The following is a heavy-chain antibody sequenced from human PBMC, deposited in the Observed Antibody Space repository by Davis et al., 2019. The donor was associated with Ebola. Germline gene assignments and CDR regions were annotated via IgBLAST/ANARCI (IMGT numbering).Heavy chain of an antibody. J-gene: IGHJ4*02. CDR2: IIPIFGTA. CDR1: GGTFSSYA. D-gene: IGHD4-23*01. V-gene: IGHV1-69*06. Sequence: SVKVSCKASGGTFSSYAISWVRQAPGQGLEWMGGIIPIFGTANYAQKFQGRVTITADKSTSTAYMGLSSLRSEDTAVYYCARTTVVTRVIDYWGQGALVTVSS. CDR3: ARTTVVTRVIDY.